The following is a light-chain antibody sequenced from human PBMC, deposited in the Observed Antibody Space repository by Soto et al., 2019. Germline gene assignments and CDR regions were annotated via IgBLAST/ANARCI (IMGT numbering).Light chain of an antibody. CDR3: QQHSNWPPIT. J-gene: IGKJ5*01. CDR1: QSVSSSY. V-gene: IGKV3D-20*02. Sequence: EIVLTQSPGTLSLSPGERATLSCRASQSVSSSYLAWYQQKPGQAPRLLIYGASSRATGIPARFSGSGSGTDFTLTISSLEPEDFAVYYCQQHSNWPPITFGQGTRLEIK. CDR2: GAS.